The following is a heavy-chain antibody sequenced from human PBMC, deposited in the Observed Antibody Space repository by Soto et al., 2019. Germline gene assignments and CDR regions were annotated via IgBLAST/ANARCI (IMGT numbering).Heavy chain of an antibody. CDR1: GFTFSSYA. CDR3: AKGVVAPAAGLGTFDY. V-gene: IGHV3-23*01. CDR2: ISGSGGST. Sequence: GGSLRLSCAASGFTFSSYAMSWVRQAPGKGLEWVSAISGSGGSTYYADSVKGRFTISRDNSKNTLYLQMNSLRAEDTAVYYCAKGVVAPAAGLGTFDYWGQGTLVTVSS. J-gene: IGHJ4*02. D-gene: IGHD2-2*01.